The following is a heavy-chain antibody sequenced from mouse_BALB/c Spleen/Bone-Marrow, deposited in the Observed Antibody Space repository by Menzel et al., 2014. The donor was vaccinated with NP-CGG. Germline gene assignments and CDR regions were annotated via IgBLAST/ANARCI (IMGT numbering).Heavy chain of an antibody. CDR2: INPGSRST. CDR1: GYAFTNYL. J-gene: IGHJ2*01. V-gene: IGHV1-54*01. Sequence: QVQLQQSGAELARPGTSVKVSCKASGYAFTNYLIEWVKQRPGQGLEWIGVINPGSRSTNYNEKFKGKATLTADNSSSTAYMQLSSLTSDDSAVYFCARRTTGVAPFDYWGQGTTLTVSS. D-gene: IGHD1-1*01. CDR3: ARRTTGVAPFDY.